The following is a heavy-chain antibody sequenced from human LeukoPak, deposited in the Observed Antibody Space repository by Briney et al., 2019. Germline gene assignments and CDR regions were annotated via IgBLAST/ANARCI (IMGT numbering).Heavy chain of an antibody. CDR1: EFTLTSYE. CDR2: IGGIGSTI. V-gene: IGHV3-48*03. J-gene: IGHJ4*02. Sequence: GGFLRPSCAASEFTLTSYEMNGGPQGPGKGRGWGSYIGGIGSTIYYAGSVKCRFTMSRDNAKNSLYLQMNSLTAEDTAVYYCARGYCSGGSCYSDFDYWGQGTLVTVSS. CDR3: ARGYCSGGSCYSDFDY. D-gene: IGHD2-15*01.